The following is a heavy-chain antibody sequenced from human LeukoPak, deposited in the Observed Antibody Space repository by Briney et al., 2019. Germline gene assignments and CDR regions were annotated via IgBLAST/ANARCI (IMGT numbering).Heavy chain of an antibody. CDR1: GFTFSSFP. CDR3: ARASITSTYYHYYMDV. CDR2: VTPDGSVE. V-gene: IGHV3-30*04. J-gene: IGHJ6*03. D-gene: IGHD3-10*01. Sequence: GRSLRLSCAASGFTFSSFPMHWVRQAPGKGLEWVVVVTPDGSVENYADSVKGRFTISRDNSKNTVYLQMNSLRTEDTAVYYCARASITSTYYHYYMDVWGKGTTVTVSS.